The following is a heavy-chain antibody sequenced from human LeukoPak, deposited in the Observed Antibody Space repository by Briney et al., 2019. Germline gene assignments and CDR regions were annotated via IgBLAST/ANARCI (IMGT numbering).Heavy chain of an antibody. Sequence: GGSLRLSCAASGFTFSNAWMSWVRQAPGKGLEWVGRIKSKTDGGTTDYAAPVKGRFTISRDDSKNTLYLQMNSLKTEDTAVYYCAREFRDYYDSGGYGDPWGQGTLVTVSS. D-gene: IGHD3-22*01. J-gene: IGHJ5*02. CDR2: IKSKTDGGTT. V-gene: IGHV3-15*01. CDR1: GFTFSNAW. CDR3: AREFRDYYDSGGYGDP.